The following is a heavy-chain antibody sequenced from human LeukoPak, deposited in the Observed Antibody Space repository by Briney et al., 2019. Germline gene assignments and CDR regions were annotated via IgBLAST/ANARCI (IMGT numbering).Heavy chain of an antibody. J-gene: IGHJ4*02. CDR1: GYNFAGYY. V-gene: IGHV1-2*06. CDR2: INPNSGAT. CDR3: ARADDYGDYPDY. Sequence: ASVKVSCKASGYNFAGYYMHWVRQAPGQGLEWMGRINPNSGATRFAQKFQGRVTMTGDASITTAYMELSSLKSDDTAAYYCARADDYGDYPDYWGQGTLVTASS. D-gene: IGHD4-17*01.